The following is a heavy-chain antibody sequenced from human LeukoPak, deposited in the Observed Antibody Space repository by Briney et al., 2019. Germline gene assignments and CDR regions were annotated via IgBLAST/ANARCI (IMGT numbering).Heavy chain of an antibody. CDR1: GGSISSSSYY. CDR3: ARQNSIGYYYYYMDV. CDR2: IYYSGST. Sequence: SETLSLACTVSGGSISSSSYYWGWIRQPPGKGLEWIGGIYYSGSTYYNPSLKSRVTISVDTSKNQFSLKLSSVTAADTAVYYCARQNSIGYYYYYMDVWGKGTTVTVSS. V-gene: IGHV4-39*01. J-gene: IGHJ6*03. D-gene: IGHD4-11*01.